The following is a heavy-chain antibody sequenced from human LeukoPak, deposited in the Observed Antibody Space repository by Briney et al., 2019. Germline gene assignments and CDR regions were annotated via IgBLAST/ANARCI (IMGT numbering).Heavy chain of an antibody. Sequence: PGGSLRLSCAASGFTFSSYAMSWVRQAPGKGLEWVSAISGSGGSTYYADSVKGRSTISRDNAKDSLYLQMNSLRAEDTALYYCAKANHYGDYLDYWGQGTLVTVSS. J-gene: IGHJ4*02. D-gene: IGHD4-17*01. CDR1: GFTFSSYA. CDR3: AKANHYGDYLDY. CDR2: ISGSGGST. V-gene: IGHV3-23*01.